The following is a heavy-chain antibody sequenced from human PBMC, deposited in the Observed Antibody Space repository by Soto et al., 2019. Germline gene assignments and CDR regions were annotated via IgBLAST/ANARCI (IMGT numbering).Heavy chain of an antibody. Sequence: WGSLRLSCAASGFSFSSYEMNWVRQAPGKGLEWVSYISSSGSTIYYADSVRGRFTFSRDNAKNSLYLQMNSLRAEDTAVYYCARAHFGPDYYFDYWGQGTLVTVSS. CDR2: ISSSGSTI. V-gene: IGHV3-48*03. D-gene: IGHD3-10*01. CDR1: GFSFSSYE. CDR3: ARAHFGPDYYFDY. J-gene: IGHJ4*02.